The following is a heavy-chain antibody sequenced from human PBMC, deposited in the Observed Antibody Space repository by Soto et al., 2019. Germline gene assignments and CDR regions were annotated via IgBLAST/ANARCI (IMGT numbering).Heavy chain of an antibody. V-gene: IGHV3-23*01. D-gene: IGHD4-17*01. CDR3: AKGGVYGDYPLNY. CDR1: GFTFSSYA. CDR2: ISGSGGST. Sequence: LRLSCAASGFTFSSYAMIWVRQAPGKGLEWVSAISGSGGSTYYADSVKGRFTISRDNSKNTLYLQMNSLRAEDTAVYYCAKGGVYGDYPLNYWGQGTLVTVSS. J-gene: IGHJ4*02.